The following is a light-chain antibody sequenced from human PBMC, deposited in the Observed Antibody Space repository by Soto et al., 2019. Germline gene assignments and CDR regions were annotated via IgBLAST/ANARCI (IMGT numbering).Light chain of an antibody. CDR1: RIISSN. V-gene: IGKV3-15*01. CDR3: QQYNNWPPYT. Sequence: TVMTQSPATLSVSPGERATLSCRASRIISSNLAWYQQKPGQAPRLLIYRASIRASGIPVRFSGSGSGTEFTLTISTVQSEDFAVYYCQQYNNWPPYTFGQGTKLEIK. J-gene: IGKJ2*01. CDR2: RAS.